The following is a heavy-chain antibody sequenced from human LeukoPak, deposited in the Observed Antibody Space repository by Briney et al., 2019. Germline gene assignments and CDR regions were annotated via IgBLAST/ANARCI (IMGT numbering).Heavy chain of an antibody. J-gene: IGHJ4*02. CDR3: AKDCSSTSCYEEFDY. V-gene: IGHV3-23*01. CDR1: GFTFSSYA. CDR2: ISGGGVTT. Sequence: GGSLRLSCAASGFTFSSYAMSWVRQAPGKGLKWVSTISGGGVTTYYADSVKGRFTISRDNSKNTLYLQMNSLRAEDTAVYYCAKDCSSTSCYEEFDYWGQGTLVTVSS. D-gene: IGHD2-2*01.